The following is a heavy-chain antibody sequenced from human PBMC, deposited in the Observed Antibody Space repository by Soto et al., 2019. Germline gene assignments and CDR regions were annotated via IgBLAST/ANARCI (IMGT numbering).Heavy chain of an antibody. Sequence: PSETKSLTSTVADGYIRSGGYYWSWINKHPGKGLEWIGYIYYSGSTYYNPSLKSRVTISVDTSKNQFSLKLSSVTAADTAVYYCARGYYYDSSGYFPGTWFDPWGQGTLVTVSS. D-gene: IGHD3-22*01. J-gene: IGHJ5*02. V-gene: IGHV4-31*03. CDR2: IYYSGST. CDR3: ARGYYYDSSGYFPGTWFDP. CDR1: DGYIRSGGYY.